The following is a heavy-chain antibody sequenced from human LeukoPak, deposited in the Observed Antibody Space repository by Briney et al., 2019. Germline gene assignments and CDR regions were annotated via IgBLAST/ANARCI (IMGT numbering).Heavy chain of an antibody. Sequence: GGSLRLSCAASGFTFNNAWMSWVRQAPGKGLEWVGRIKGKTDGETTDCATPVKGRFIISRDDSKNTLYPQMNSLKSEDTAVYYCSTNSGFDYWGQGTLVTVSS. V-gene: IGHV3-15*01. CDR3: STNSGFDY. CDR2: IKGKTDGETT. D-gene: IGHD1-1*01. J-gene: IGHJ4*02. CDR1: GFTFNNAW.